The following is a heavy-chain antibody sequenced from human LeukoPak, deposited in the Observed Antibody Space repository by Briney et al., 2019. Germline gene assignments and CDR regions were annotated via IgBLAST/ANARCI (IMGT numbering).Heavy chain of an antibody. CDR3: AREGHYDILTGYYSSVLDY. V-gene: IGHV1-2*02. CDR2: INPNSGGT. CDR1: GYTFTGYY. D-gene: IGHD3-9*01. Sequence: ASVKVSCKASGYTFTGYYMHWVRQAPGQGLEWMGWINPNSGGTNYAQKFQGRVTMTRDTSISTAYMELSRLRSDGTAVYYCAREGHYDILTGYYSSVLDYWGQGTLVTVSS. J-gene: IGHJ4*02.